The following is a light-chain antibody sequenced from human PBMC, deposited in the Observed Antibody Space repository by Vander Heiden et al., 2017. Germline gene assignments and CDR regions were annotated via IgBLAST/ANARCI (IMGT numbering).Light chain of an antibody. J-gene: IGKJ5*01. CDR3: QQSYNSLIT. V-gene: IGKV1-39*01. CDR1: QSISSY. Sequence: DIQMTQSPSSLSASVGDRVTITCRASQSISSYLNWDQQKAGKAPKLLIYAASSLQSGVPSRFSGSGSGTDFTLTISSLQPEDFATYYCQQSYNSLITFGQGTRLDIK. CDR2: AAS.